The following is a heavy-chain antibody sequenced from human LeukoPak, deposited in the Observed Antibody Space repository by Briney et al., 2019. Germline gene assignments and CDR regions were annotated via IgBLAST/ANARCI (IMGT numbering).Heavy chain of an antibody. D-gene: IGHD6-13*01. CDR1: GGSIISYY. CDR3: ARHGYSSSWSYYYYGMDV. J-gene: IGHJ6*02. V-gene: IGHV4-59*08. Sequence: SETLSLTCTVSGGSIISYYWSWIRQPPGKGLEWIGYIYYSGSTNYNPSLKSRVTISVDTSKNQFSLKLSSVTAADTAVYYCARHGYSSSWSYYYYGMDVWGQGTTVTVSS. CDR2: IYYSGST.